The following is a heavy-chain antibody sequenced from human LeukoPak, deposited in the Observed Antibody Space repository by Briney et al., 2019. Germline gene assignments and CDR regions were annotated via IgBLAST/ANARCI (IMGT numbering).Heavy chain of an antibody. J-gene: IGHJ4*02. V-gene: IGHV3-30-3*01. CDR3: ARGNYFDY. CDR1: GFTFSSYA. Sequence: GGSLRLSCAASGFTFSSYAMHWVRQAPGKGLEWVAVISYDGSNKYYADSVKGRFTISRDNSKNTLYLQMNSLRAEDTAVYYCARGNYFDYWGQGTLVTVSS. CDR2: ISYDGSNK.